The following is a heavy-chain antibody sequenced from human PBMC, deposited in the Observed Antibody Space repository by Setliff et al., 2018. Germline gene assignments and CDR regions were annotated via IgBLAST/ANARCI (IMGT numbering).Heavy chain of an antibody. Sequence: PSETLSLTCTVSGGSISSGSYHWSWIRQPAGKGLEWIGHIYTSGSTNYNPSLKSRVTISVDTYKNQFSLKLSSVTAADTAVYYCASYRQDVNYWGQGTLVTVPQ. D-gene: IGHD4-4*01. CDR1: GGSISSGSYH. CDR2: IYTSGST. CDR3: ASYRQDVNY. J-gene: IGHJ4*02. V-gene: IGHV4-61*09.